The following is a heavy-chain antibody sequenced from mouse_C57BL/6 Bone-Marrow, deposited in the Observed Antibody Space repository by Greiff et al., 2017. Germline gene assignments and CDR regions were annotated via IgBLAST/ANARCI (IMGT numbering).Heavy chain of an antibody. D-gene: IGHD2-4*01. CDR2: IYPGSGST. CDR1: GYTFTSYW. Sequence: VQLQQPGAELVKPGASVKMSCKASGYTFTSYWITWVKQRPGQGLEWIGDIYPGSGSTNYNEKFKSKATLTVDKSSSTAYMQLSSLTSEDSAVYYCARIYYDYDLDYWGQGTTLTVSS. CDR3: ARIYYDYDLDY. V-gene: IGHV1-55*01. J-gene: IGHJ2*01.